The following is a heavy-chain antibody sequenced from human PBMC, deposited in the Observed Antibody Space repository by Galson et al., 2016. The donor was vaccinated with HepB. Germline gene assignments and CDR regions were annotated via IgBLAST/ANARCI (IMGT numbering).Heavy chain of an antibody. J-gene: IGHJ6*02. D-gene: IGHD2/OR15-2a*01. CDR3: ARDRVARDWMTFYGEVYYYAMDV. Sequence: SVKVSCKASGGTFSSYALNWVRQAPGQGLEWMGGIIPLFGTANSAQKFQGRVTITADESTSTTYKELSRLRSEDTAVYYCARDRVARDWMTFYGEVYYYAMDVWGQGTTVTVSS. CDR2: IIPLFGTA. V-gene: IGHV1-69*13. CDR1: GGTFSSYA.